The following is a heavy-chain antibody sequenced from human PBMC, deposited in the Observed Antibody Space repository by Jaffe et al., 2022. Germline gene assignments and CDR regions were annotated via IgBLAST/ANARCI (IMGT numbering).Heavy chain of an antibody. CDR1: GYSISSGYY. Sequence: QVQLQESGPGLVKPSETLSLTCAVSGYSISSGYYWGWIRQPPGKGLEWIGSIYHSGSTYYNPSLKSRVTISVDTSKNQFSLKLSSVTAADTAVYYCARREGYCSSTSCHNPQGYFDYWGQGTLVTVSS. D-gene: IGHD2-2*02. V-gene: IGHV4-38-2*01. CDR2: IYHSGST. J-gene: IGHJ4*02. CDR3: ARREGYCSSTSCHNPQGYFDY.